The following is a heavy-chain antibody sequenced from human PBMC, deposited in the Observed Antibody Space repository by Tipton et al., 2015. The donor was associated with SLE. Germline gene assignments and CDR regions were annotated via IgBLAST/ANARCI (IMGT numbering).Heavy chain of an antibody. V-gene: IGHV3-11*01. Sequence: SLRLSCAASGFSFSDFYMSWVRQAPGKGLECVAYADSDDSFIYYAESVKGRFTMSWDNAKDLVSLQMNSLRGDDTAIYYCARGSDQVDFDYWGQGTLVSVSS. CDR3: ARGSDQVDFDY. J-gene: IGHJ4*02. CDR1: GFSFSDFY. CDR2: ADSDDSFI.